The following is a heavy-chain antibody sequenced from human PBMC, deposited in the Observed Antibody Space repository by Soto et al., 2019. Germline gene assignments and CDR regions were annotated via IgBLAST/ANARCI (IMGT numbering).Heavy chain of an antibody. CDR1: GFTFSSYG. CDR3: ARGRRYYDSSGYDY. V-gene: IGHV3-33*01. D-gene: IGHD3-22*01. CDR2: IWYDGSNK. Sequence: GGSLRLSCAASGFTFSSYGMHWVRQAPGKGLEWVAVIWYDGSNKYYADSVKGRFTISRDNSKNTLYLQMNSLRAEDTAVYYCARGRRYYDSSGYDYWGQGTLVTVSS. J-gene: IGHJ4*02.